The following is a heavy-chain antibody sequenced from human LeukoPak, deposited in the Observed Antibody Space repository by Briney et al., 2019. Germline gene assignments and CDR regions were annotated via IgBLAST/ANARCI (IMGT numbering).Heavy chain of an antibody. D-gene: IGHD6-19*01. Sequence: GGSLRLSCAASGFTFSSYGMSWVRQAPGKGLEWVSSITSSSSYIYYADSVKGRFTISRDNAKNSLYLQMNSLRAEDTAVYYCAREMLAAVAAQSWGQGTLVTVSS. CDR2: ITSSSSYI. CDR1: GFTFSSYG. V-gene: IGHV3-21*01. CDR3: AREMLAAVAAQS. J-gene: IGHJ5*02.